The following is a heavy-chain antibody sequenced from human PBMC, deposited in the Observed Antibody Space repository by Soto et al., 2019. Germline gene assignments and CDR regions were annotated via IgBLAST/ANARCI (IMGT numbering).Heavy chain of an antibody. D-gene: IGHD5-12*01. J-gene: IGHJ4*02. CDR2: IYYSGST. CDR1: GGSISSGDYY. Sequence: QVQLQESGPGLVKPSQTLSLTCTVSGGSISSGDYYWSWIRQPPGKGLEWIGYIYYSGSTYYNPSLKSRVTISVDTSKNQFSLKLSSVTAADTAVYYCARTVLLLSGYDEGSYFDYWGQGTMVTVSS. V-gene: IGHV4-30-4*01. CDR3: ARTVLLLSGYDEGSYFDY.